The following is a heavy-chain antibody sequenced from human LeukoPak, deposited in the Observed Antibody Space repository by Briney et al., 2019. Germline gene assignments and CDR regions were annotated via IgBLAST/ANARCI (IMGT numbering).Heavy chain of an antibody. V-gene: IGHV4-4*02. CDR1: GSSVSNNNW. Sequence: PSETLSLTCTVSGSSVSNNNWWSWVRQSPEKGLEWIGEIHHIGLTNYNPSLKSRVLISVDESKDQFSLQLHSVTAADTAVYYCAKAGYYDLDYWGQGTLVTVSS. J-gene: IGHJ4*02. CDR2: IHHIGLT. CDR3: AKAGYYDLDY. D-gene: IGHD3-22*01.